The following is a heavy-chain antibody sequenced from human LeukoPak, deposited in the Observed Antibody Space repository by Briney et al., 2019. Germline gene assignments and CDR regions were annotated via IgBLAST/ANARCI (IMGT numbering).Heavy chain of an antibody. CDR3: ARAQRKGYCSSTSCYFDY. CDR1: GGTFSSYA. V-gene: IGHV1-69*05. D-gene: IGHD2-2*01. Sequence: VTVSFKASGGTFSSYATSWVRQAPGQGREWMGGIIPIFGTANYAQKFQGRVTITTDESTSTAYMELSSLRSEDTAVYYCARAQRKGYCSSTSCYFDYWGQGTLVTVSS. J-gene: IGHJ4*02. CDR2: IIPIFGTA.